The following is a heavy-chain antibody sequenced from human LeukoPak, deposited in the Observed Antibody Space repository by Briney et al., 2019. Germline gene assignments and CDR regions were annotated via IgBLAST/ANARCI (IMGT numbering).Heavy chain of an antibody. CDR1: GFTFNKYG. CDR3: AKDAQGIVGAPVNWFDP. V-gene: IGHV3-33*06. D-gene: IGHD1-26*01. Sequence: GGSLRLSCAASGFTFNKYGMHWVRQAPGKGREGVAVIWYDGSNKKYVESVKGRFTISRDNSKNTVHLQMSSLRGEDTAVYYCAKDAQGIVGAPVNWFDPWGQGTLVTVSS. CDR2: IWYDGSNK. J-gene: IGHJ5*02.